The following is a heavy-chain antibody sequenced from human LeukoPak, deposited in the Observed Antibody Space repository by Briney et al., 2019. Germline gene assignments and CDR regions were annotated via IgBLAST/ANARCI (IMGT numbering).Heavy chain of an antibody. V-gene: IGHV3-23*01. CDR1: GFTFSSYA. D-gene: IGHD4-17*01. CDR2: ISGSGGST. Sequence: GGSLRLSCAASGFTFSSYAMSWVRQAPGKGLEWVSVISGSGGSTYYADSVKGRFTLSGDNSKNTLYLQLNSLRVEDTAVYYCAKEIYGDSTGGRFQQWGQGTLVTVSS. CDR3: AKEIYGDSTGGRFQQ. J-gene: IGHJ1*01.